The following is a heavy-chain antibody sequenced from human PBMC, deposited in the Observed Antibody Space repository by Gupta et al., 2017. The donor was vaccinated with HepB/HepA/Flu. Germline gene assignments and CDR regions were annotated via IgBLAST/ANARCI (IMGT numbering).Heavy chain of an antibody. CDR1: GYTFTSYY. D-gene: IGHD6-19*01. CDR2: INPSGGST. CDR3: AGDIWIAVAGTGGGAFDI. V-gene: IGHV1-46*01. J-gene: IGHJ3*02. Sequence: QVQLVQSGAEVKKPGASVKVSCKASGYTFTSYYMHWVRQAPGQGLEWMGIINPSGGSTSYAQKFQGRVTMTRDTSTRTVYRELSILRSEDTAVYYCAGDIWIAVAGTGGGAFDIWGQGTMVTVSS.